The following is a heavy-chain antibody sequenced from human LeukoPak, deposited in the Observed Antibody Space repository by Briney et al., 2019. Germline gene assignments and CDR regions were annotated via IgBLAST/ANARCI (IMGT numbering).Heavy chain of an antibody. J-gene: IGHJ4*02. V-gene: IGHV1-2*02. CDR1: GYTFAVYN. CDR2: MNANSGGR. Sequence: ASVTVSFKGTGYTFAVYNRHWVRQGPGQGGERMGWMNANSGGRNCTQKIQGRVTITRDTSLSTAYMELTRPRSDDTAVYYCARDLRWGYGDYWGQGTLVTVSS. D-gene: IGHD3-16*01. CDR3: ARDLRWGYGDY.